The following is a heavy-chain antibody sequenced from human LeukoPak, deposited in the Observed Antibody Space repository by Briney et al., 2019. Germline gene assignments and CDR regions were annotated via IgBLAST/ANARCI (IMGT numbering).Heavy chain of an antibody. CDR1: GFTFSSYE. V-gene: IGHV3-48*03. CDR2: ISSSGSTI. D-gene: IGHD6-13*01. Sequence: PGGSLRLSCATSGFTFSSYEMNWVRQAPGKGLEWVSYISSSGSTIYYADSVKGRFTISRDNAKNSLYLQMNSLRAEDTAVYYCAREGIEKNDAFDIWGQGTMVTVSS. CDR3: AREGIEKNDAFDI. J-gene: IGHJ3*02.